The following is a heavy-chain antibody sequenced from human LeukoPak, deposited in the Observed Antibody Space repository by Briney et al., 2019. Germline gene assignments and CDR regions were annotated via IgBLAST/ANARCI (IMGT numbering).Heavy chain of an antibody. Sequence: GGSLRLSCVVSGFTFSDYNMTWFRQAPGKGLEWLSYISITSSTIYYADSVKGRFTISRDNAKNSLYLQMNSLRAEDTAVYYCASGGVYYYGSFSYWGQGTLVTVSS. CDR3: ASGGVYYYGSFSY. D-gene: IGHD3-10*01. J-gene: IGHJ4*02. V-gene: IGHV3-11*01. CDR2: ISITSSTI. CDR1: GFTFSDYN.